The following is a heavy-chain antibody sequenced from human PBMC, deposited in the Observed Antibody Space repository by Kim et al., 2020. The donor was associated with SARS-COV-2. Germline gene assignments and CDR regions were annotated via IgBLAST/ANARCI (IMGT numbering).Heavy chain of an antibody. CDR1: GFTFDDYA. CDR3: AKGGDGGELLVRTYYYYYYGMDV. CDR2: ISWNSGSI. Sequence: GGSLRLSCAASGFTFDDYAMHWVRQAPGKGLEWVSGISWNSGSIGYADSVKGRFTISRDNAKNSLYLQMNSLRAEDTALYYCAKGGDGGELLVRTYYYYYYGMDVWGQGTTVTVSS. D-gene: IGHD3-16*01. V-gene: IGHV3-9*01. J-gene: IGHJ6*02.